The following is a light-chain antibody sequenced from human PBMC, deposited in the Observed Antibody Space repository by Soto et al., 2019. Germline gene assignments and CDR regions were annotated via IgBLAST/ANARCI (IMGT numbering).Light chain of an antibody. CDR3: QQFSNNHWPPYT. J-gene: IGKJ2*01. Sequence: EIVMTQSPATLSVSPGERVTLSCRASQSITSTLAWYQQKPGQAPRLLIYGASARAAGAPDRFSVSGSGTDFTLTISSLQSEDFAVYYCQQFSNNHWPPYTFGQGTKVDIK. CDR1: QSITST. V-gene: IGKV3-15*01. CDR2: GAS.